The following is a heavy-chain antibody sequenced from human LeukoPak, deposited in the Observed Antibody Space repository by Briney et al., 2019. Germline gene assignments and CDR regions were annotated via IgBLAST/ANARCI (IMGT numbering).Heavy chain of an antibody. CDR2: IYYSGST. D-gene: IGHD1-7*01. Sequence: SETLSLTCTVSGGSISNYYWSWIRQPPGKGLEWIAYIYYSGSTNYNPSLKSRVTISVDTSKNQFSLRLSSVTAADTAVYYCAREGVSKRDWNYYFDYWGQGTLVTVSS. V-gene: IGHV4-59*12. CDR3: AREGVSKRDWNYYFDY. CDR1: GGSISNYY. J-gene: IGHJ4*02.